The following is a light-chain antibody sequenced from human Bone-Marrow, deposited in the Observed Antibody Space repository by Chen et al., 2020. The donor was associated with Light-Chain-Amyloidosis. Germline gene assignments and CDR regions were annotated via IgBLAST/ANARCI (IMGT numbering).Light chain of an antibody. Sequence: IQMTQSPSSLSASVGDRVTITCRANESISTYLNWYQQTPGKAPKLLISAASSLHTGVPSRFSGRGSGTDFILTISDLQPDDFATYYCQQTHDFPLTFGGGTKVEIK. J-gene: IGKJ4*01. V-gene: IGKV1-39*01. CDR3: QQTHDFPLT. CDR1: ESISTY. CDR2: AAS.